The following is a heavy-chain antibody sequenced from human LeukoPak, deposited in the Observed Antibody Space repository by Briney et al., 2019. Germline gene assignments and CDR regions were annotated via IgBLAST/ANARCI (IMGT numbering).Heavy chain of an antibody. CDR2: IIPILGIA. J-gene: IGHJ4*02. V-gene: IGHV1-69*04. CDR1: GGTFSSYA. Sequence: GSSVKVSCKASGGTFSSYAISWVRQAPGQGLEWMGRIIPILGIANYAQKFQGRVTITADKSTSTAYMELSSLRSEDTAVYYCAREGDYSGYDFGFDYWGQGTLVTVSS. CDR3: AREGDYSGYDFGFDY. D-gene: IGHD5-12*01.